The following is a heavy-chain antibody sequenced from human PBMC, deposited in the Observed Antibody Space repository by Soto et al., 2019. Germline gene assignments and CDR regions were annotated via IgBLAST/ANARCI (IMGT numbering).Heavy chain of an antibody. CDR2: INPSGGST. J-gene: IGHJ3*02. CDR3: ARVPYDSSGWDAFDI. Sequence: ASVKVSCKASGYTFTSYYMHWVRQAPGQGLEWMGIINPSGGSTSYAQKFQGRVTMTRDTSTSTVYMEQSSPRSEDTAVYYCARVPYDSSGWDAFDIWGQGTMVTVSS. CDR1: GYTFTSYY. D-gene: IGHD3-22*01. V-gene: IGHV1-46*01.